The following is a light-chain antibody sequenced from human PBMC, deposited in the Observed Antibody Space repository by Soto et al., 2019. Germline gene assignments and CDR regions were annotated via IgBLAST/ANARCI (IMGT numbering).Light chain of an antibody. J-gene: IGLJ1*01. CDR1: SSDVGGYNY. CDR3: KSYTNSNAFV. V-gene: IGLV2-14*01. Sequence: QSVLTQPASVSGSPGQSITISCTGTSSDVGGYNYVSWFQQHPGKAPKLMIYEVSNRPSGVSNRFSGSKSGNTASLTISGLQAEDEADYYCKSYTNSNAFVFGTGTKVTVL. CDR2: EVS.